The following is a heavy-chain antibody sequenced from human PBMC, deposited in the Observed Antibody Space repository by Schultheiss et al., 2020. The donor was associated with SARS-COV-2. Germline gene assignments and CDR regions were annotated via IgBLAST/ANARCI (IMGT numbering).Heavy chain of an antibody. V-gene: IGHV1-2*06. CDR2: INPDSGAT. J-gene: IGHJ4*02. D-gene: IGHD4-17*01. CDR3: ARDFRATVTFDS. Sequence: ASVKVSCKTSGYIFTYHYIHWVRQAPGQGLEWMGRINPDSGATSSAQRFQGRVTMTTDTSISTVYMELTRLTSDDTALYYCARDFRATVTFDSWGQGTLVTVSS. CDR1: GYIFTYHY.